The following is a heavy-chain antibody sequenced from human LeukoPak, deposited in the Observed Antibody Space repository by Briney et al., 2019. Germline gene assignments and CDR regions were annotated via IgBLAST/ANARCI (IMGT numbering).Heavy chain of an antibody. CDR2: ISYSGST. J-gene: IGHJ4*02. D-gene: IGHD6-13*01. V-gene: IGHV4-59*01. Sequence: SETLSLTCIVSGASITTYYWSWIRQPPGKGLEWIGYISYSGSTNYNPSLKSPVTISVDTSKNQFSLKLSSVTPADTAVYYCARQVYSSSWSYYFEYWGQGILVTVSS. CDR1: GASITTYY. CDR3: ARQVYSSSWSYYFEY.